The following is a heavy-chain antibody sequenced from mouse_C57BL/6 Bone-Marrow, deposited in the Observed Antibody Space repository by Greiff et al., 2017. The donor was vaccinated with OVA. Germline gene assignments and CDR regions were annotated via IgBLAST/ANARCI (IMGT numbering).Heavy chain of an antibody. CDR3: ARLGTTVVAHWYFDV. D-gene: IGHD1-1*01. J-gene: IGHJ1*03. V-gene: IGHV1-72*01. CDR1: GYTFTSYW. Sequence: QVQLKQPGAELVKPGASVKLSCKASGYTFTSYWMHWVKQRPGRGLEWIGRIDPNSGGTKYNEKFKSKATLTVDKPSSTAYMQLSSLTSEDSAVYYCARLGTTVVAHWYFDVWGTGTTVTVSS. CDR2: IDPNSGGT.